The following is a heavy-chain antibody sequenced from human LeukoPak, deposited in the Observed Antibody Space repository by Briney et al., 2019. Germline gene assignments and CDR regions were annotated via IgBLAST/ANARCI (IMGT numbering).Heavy chain of an antibody. V-gene: IGHV4-4*07. D-gene: IGHD1-26*01. CDR2: LYTSGSI. J-gene: IGHJ5*02. Sequence: TASETLSLTCTVSGGSISNYYWSWIRQPAGEGLEWIGRLYTSGSINYNPSLKSRVTMSVDTSKNQFFLRLTSVTAADTAVYYCARAGSNDWFDPWGPGTLVTVSS. CDR1: GGSISNYY. CDR3: ARAGSNDWFDP.